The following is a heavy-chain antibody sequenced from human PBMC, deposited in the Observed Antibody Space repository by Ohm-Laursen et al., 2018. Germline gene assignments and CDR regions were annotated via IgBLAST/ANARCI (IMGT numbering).Heavy chain of an antibody. J-gene: IGHJ4*02. CDR2: ISSSSSYI. Sequence: SLRLSCSASGFTFSSYSMIWVRQAPGKGLEWVSSISSSSSYIYYADSVKGRFTISRENAKNSLYLQMTSLRAGDTAVYYCARGTVGSGTFDYWGQGALVTVSS. CDR3: ARGTVGSGTFDY. D-gene: IGHD1-1*01. CDR1: GFTFSSYS. V-gene: IGHV3-21*01.